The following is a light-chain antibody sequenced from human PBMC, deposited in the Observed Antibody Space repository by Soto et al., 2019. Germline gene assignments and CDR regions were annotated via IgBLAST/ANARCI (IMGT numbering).Light chain of an antibody. CDR3: HQRSNRSPDP. CDR1: QSVHTF. CDR2: GAS. J-gene: IGKJ5*01. V-gene: IGKV3-11*01. Sequence: EIMLPQSPYTLPLSPGAGASLSCRASQSVHTFLAWYQQKPGQAPRLLIYGASTRATGVPARFSGSGSGTDFTLTISSLEPQDFAVYYCHQRSNRSPDPFAQGTRLEI.